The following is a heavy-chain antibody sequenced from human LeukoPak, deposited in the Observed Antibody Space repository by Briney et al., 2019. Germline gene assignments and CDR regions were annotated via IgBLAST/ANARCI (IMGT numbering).Heavy chain of an antibody. CDR3: ARHGGYDYVWGSYRETYFGLDY. CDR1: GGSFSGYY. V-gene: IGHV4-34*01. CDR2: INHSGST. Sequence: PSETLSLTCAVYGGSFSGYYWSWIRQPPGKGLEWIGEINHSGSTNYNPSLKSRVTISVDTSKNQFSLKLSSVTAADTAVYYCARHGGYDYVWGSYRETYFGLDYWGQGTLVTVSS. D-gene: IGHD3-16*02. J-gene: IGHJ4*02.